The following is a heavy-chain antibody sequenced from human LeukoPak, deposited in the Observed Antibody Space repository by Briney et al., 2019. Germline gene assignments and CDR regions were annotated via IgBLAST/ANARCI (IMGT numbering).Heavy chain of an antibody. V-gene: IGHV4-38-2*01. CDR1: GYSISSGDY. J-gene: IGHJ4*02. Sequence: SETLSLTCAVSGYSISSGDYWGWIRQPPGKGLDWIGSIYHSGSTYYNPSLKSRVTVSVDTSKNQFSLKLNSVTAADTAVYYCARRSTYYDPFDYWGQGALVTVSS. D-gene: IGHD1-26*01. CDR3: ARRSTYYDPFDY. CDR2: IYHSGST.